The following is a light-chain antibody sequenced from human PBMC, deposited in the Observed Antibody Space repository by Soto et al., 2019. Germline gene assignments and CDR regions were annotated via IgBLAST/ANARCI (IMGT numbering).Light chain of an antibody. CDR3: QQYNNWPLT. CDR2: GAS. CDR1: QSVSSN. V-gene: IGKV3-15*01. J-gene: IGKJ4*01. Sequence: EVVMTQSPATLSVSPGERATLSCRASQSVSSNLAWYQQKPGQAPRLVIYGASTRATGIPARFSGSGSGTEVTLTISSLQSEDFAVYYCQQYNNWPLTFGGGTKVEIK.